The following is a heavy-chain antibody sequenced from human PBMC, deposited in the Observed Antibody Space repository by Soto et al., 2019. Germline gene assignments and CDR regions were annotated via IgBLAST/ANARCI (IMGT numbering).Heavy chain of an antibody. D-gene: IGHD2-15*01. J-gene: IGHJ6*02. CDR2: INPSGGST. CDR1: GYTFTSCY. Sequence: ASVKVSCKASGYTFTSCYMHWVRQAPGQGLEWMGIINPSGGSTSYAQKFQGRVTMTRDTSTSTVYMELSSLRSEDTAVYYCAREGGGPNGMDVWGQGTTVTVSS. V-gene: IGHV1-46*01. CDR3: AREGGGPNGMDV.